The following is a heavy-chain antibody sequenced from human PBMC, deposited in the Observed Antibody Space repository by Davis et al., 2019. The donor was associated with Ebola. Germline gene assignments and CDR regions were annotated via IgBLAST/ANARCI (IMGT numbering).Heavy chain of an antibody. D-gene: IGHD6-13*01. CDR2: INPNSGGT. J-gene: IGHJ4*02. CDR1: GYTFTGYY. V-gene: IGHV1-2*02. Sequence: ASVKVSCKASGYTFTGYYMHWVRQAPGQGLEWMGWINPNSGGTNYARKLQGRVTMTTDTSTSTAYMELSSLRSEDTAVYYCAREGRGIAAAGAEGFDYWGQGTLVTVSS. CDR3: AREGRGIAAAGAEGFDY.